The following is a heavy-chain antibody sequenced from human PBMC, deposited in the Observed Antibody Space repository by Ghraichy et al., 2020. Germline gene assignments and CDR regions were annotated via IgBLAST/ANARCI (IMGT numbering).Heavy chain of an antibody. Sequence: GGSLRLSCAASGLTVSSNYMSWVRQAPGKGLEWVSFIYSGGSTYYADSVKGRFTISRDNSKNTLYLQMNSLRAEDTAVYYCARASAGCSSTSCPPYWYYGMDVWGQGTTVTVSS. CDR3: ARASAGCSSTSCPPYWYYGMDV. V-gene: IGHV3-66*01. D-gene: IGHD2-2*01. J-gene: IGHJ6*02. CDR2: IYSGGST. CDR1: GLTVSSNY.